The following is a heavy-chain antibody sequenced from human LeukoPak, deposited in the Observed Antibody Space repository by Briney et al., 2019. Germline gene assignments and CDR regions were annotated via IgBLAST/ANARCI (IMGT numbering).Heavy chain of an antibody. CDR2: IYRDGST. CDR3: ARASGGWLPHPYYFDY. D-gene: IGHD5-12*01. V-gene: IGHV4-39*07. Sequence: SETLSLTCTVSGDSISSTSCYWGWIRQPPGQGLEWIGNIYRDGSTWYNPSLESRVSLSIDTSRSEFSLKLTSVTAADTAVYYCARASGGWLPHPYYFDYWGQGTLVTVSS. J-gene: IGHJ4*02. CDR1: GDSISSTSCY.